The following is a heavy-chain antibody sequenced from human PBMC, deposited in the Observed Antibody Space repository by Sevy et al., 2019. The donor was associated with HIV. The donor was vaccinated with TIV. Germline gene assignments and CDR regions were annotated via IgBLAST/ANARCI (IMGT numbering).Heavy chain of an antibody. Sequence: GGSLRRSCAASGFTFSSYDMHWVRQATGKGLEWVSSIGSAGDTYYPGSVKGRFTISRENAKNSLYLQVKSLRAGDTAVYYCARGGYGSRSFYPYYYYGMDVWGQGTTVTVSS. CDR3: ARGGYGSRSFYPYYYYGMDV. J-gene: IGHJ6*02. CDR2: IGSAGDT. D-gene: IGHD3-10*01. V-gene: IGHV3-13*01. CDR1: GFTFSSYD.